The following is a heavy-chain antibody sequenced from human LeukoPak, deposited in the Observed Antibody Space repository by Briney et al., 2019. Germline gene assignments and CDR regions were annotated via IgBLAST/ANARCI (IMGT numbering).Heavy chain of an antibody. Sequence: KPSETLSLTCTVSGGSISSGGYYWSWIRQHPGKGLEWIGYIYYSGSTNYNPSLKSRVTISVDTSKNQFSLKLSSVTAADTAVYYCARGRNYDFWSGYYYSRVGPARSQTQSYYFDYWGQGTLVTVSS. D-gene: IGHD3-3*01. CDR2: IYYSGST. V-gene: IGHV4-31*03. J-gene: IGHJ4*02. CDR3: ARGRNYDFWSGYYYSRVGPARSQTQSYYFDY. CDR1: GGSISSGGYY.